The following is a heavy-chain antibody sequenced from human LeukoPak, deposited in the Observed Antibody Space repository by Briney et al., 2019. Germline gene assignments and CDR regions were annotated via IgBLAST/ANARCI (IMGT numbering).Heavy chain of an antibody. V-gene: IGHV3-11*01. J-gene: IGHJ4*02. CDR2: ISSSGSTI. D-gene: IGHD6-19*01. CDR3: AKEGYSSGWFFDY. CDR1: GFTFSDYY. Sequence: GGSLRLSCAASGFTFSDYYMSWIRQAPGKGLEWVSYISSSGSTIYYADSVKGRFTISRDNAKNSLYLQINSLRAEDTAVYYCAKEGYSSGWFFDYWGQGTLVTVSS.